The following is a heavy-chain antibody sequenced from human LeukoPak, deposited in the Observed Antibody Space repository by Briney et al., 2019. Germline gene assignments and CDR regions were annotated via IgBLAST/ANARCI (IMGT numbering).Heavy chain of an antibody. J-gene: IGHJ6*03. D-gene: IGHD3-3*01. CDR1: GGSFSGYY. V-gene: IGHV4-34*01. CDR2: INHSGST. CDR3: ARGRAYYDFWSGYSGSYYYYMDV. Sequence: SETLSLTCAVYGGSFSGYYWSWIRQPPGKGLEWIGEINHSGSTNYNPSLKSRVTISVDTSKNQFSLKLSSVTAADTAVYYCARGRAYYDFWSGYSGSYYYYMDVWGKGTTVTVSS.